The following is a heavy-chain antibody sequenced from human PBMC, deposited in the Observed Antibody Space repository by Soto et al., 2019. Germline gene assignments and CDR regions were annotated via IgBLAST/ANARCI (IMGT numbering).Heavy chain of an antibody. CDR3: ARWWSGSRQGVDP. D-gene: IGHD1-26*01. J-gene: IGHJ5*02. CDR2: IYYSGST. Sequence: QVQLQESGPGLVKPSQTLSLTCTVSGGSISSGVYYWSWIRQHPGKGLEWIGYIYYSGSTYYNPSLKSRVTISVDTSKNQFSLKLSSVTAADTAVYYGARWWSGSRQGVDPWGQGTLVTVSS. V-gene: IGHV4-31*03. CDR1: GGSISSGVYY.